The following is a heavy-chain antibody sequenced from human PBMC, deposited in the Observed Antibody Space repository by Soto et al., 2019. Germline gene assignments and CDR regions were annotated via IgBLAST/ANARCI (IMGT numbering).Heavy chain of an antibody. J-gene: IGHJ6*04. CDR2: IYWDDQK. V-gene: IGHV2-5*02. CDR3: TKKGQYHDSSACGRDCYMDV. CDR1: GFSFTTYGVG. D-gene: IGHD2-2*01. Sequence: QITLKESGPPLVKPTQTLTLTCTFSGFSFTTYGVGVGWIRQAPGKAPERLALIYWDDQKTFRSSLESRLTITTDTSKDQVVLTITNMDPVDTATYYCTKKGQYHDSSACGRDCYMDVWGKGTTVTVSS.